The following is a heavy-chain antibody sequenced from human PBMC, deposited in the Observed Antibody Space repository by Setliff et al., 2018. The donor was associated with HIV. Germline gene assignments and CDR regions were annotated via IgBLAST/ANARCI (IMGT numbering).Heavy chain of an antibody. J-gene: IGHJ4*02. V-gene: IGHV4-38-2*01. CDR3: VRPSFGIGGGSMFDS. CDR2: VFHSGST. D-gene: IGHD3-3*01. Sequence: SSETLSLTCAVSGYSISSGYYWGWIRQPPGKGLEWIGSVFHSGSTYYNPSLKSRVSLSVGTSKRQFFLNLSSATTADTATYYCVRPSFGIGGGSMFDSWGQGIVVTVSS. CDR1: GYSISSGYY.